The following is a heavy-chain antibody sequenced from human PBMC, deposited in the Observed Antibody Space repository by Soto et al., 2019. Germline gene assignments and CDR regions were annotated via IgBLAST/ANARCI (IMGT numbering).Heavy chain of an antibody. CDR2: IDSNGQIT. J-gene: IGHJ4*02. CDR3: VKDRLRHCTSTSCYILDY. CDR1: GFTFSDYT. V-gene: IGHV3-64D*06. D-gene: IGHD2-2*01. Sequence: PGGSLRLSCSASGFTFSDYTMHWVRQTSENRLEYISIIDSNGQITDYAESVKCRFAISRDNSKNTLYLQMTSLRTDDTAVYYCVKDRLRHCTSTSCYILDYWGQGTPVTVSS.